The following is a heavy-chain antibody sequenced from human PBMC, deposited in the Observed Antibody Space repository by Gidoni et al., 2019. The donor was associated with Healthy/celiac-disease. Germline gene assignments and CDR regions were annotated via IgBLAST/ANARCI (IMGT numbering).Heavy chain of an antibody. CDR3: ARDYYGSGSRLGWFDP. D-gene: IGHD3-10*01. V-gene: IGHV5-10-1*03. J-gene: IGHJ5*02. CDR1: GYSFTSYW. CDR2: IDPSDSYT. Sequence: EVQLVQSGAEVKKPGESLRISCKGSGYSFTSYWISWLRQMPGKGLEWMGRIDPSDSYTNYSPSFQGHVTISADKSISTAYLQWSSLKASDTAMYYCARDYYGSGSRLGWFDPWGQGTLVTVSS.